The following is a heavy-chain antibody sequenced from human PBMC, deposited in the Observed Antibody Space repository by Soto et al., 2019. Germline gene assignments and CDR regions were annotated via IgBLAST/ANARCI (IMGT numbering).Heavy chain of an antibody. CDR3: AISMYSTMWYYLDY. D-gene: IGHD6-13*01. J-gene: IGHJ4*02. CDR2: ISAST. CDR1: GFTVSSYA. V-gene: IGHV3-23*01. Sequence: EMQLLESGGGLVQAGGSLRLSCAASGFTVSSYALNWVRQAPGKGLEWVSGISASTYYADSVKGRFTISRDTSKNTLYLQMNSLRAEDTAIYFCAISMYSTMWYYLDYWGQGTLVTVSS.